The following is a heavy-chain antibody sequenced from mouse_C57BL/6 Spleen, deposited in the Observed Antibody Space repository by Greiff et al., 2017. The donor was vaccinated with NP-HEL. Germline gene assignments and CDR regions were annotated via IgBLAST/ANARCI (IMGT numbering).Heavy chain of an antibody. CDR1: GYAFTNYL. V-gene: IGHV1-54*01. D-gene: IGHD2-4*01. CDR2: INPGSGGT. J-gene: IGHJ4*01. CDR3: ARRGDYLYYAMDY. Sequence: VHLVESGAELVRPGTSVKVSCKASGYAFTNYLIEWVKQRPGQGLEWIGVINPGSGGTNYNEKFKGKATLTADKSSSTAYMQLSSLTSEDSAVYFCARRGDYLYYAMDYWGQGTSVTVSS.